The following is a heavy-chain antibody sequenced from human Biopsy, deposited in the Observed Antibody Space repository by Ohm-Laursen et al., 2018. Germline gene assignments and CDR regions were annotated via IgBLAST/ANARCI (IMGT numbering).Heavy chain of an antibody. V-gene: IGHV3-23*01. Sequence: SLRLSCAASDFTVSENYFTWVRQAPGNGLEWVSTISGNSDIIYDTDSVKGRFTISRDNSKNTLYLQMNSLRADDTAVYYCALAAAQTVTHFDYWGQGTLVTVSS. CDR1: DFTVSENY. D-gene: IGHD4-17*01. J-gene: IGHJ4*02. CDR3: ALAAAQTVTHFDY. CDR2: ISGNSDII.